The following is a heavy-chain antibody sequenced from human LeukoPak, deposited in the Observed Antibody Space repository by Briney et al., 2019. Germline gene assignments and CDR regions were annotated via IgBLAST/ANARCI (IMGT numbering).Heavy chain of an antibody. CDR2: IYYSGST. J-gene: IGHJ4*02. CDR3: ARGYDFWSGYTPLDY. Sequence: PSETLPLTCTVSGGSISSYYWSWIRQPPGKGLEWIGYIYYSGSTNYNPSLKSRVTISVDTSKNQFSLKLSSATAADTAVYYCARGYDFWSGYTPLDYWGQGTLVTVSS. CDR1: GGSISSYY. D-gene: IGHD3-3*01. V-gene: IGHV4-59*01.